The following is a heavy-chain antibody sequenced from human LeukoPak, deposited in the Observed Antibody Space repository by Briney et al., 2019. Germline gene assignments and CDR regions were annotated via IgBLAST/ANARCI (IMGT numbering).Heavy chain of an antibody. V-gene: IGHV4-4*07. Sequence: PSETLSLTCTVSGDSMGSYYWNWLRQPAGKGLEWIGRIRSDGTTYNNPSLESAVTMSVDTSNNHFPLRLSSVIAADTAVYYCARSTGFYTTYYMDVWGKGTTVTVSS. CDR3: ARSTGFYTTYYMDV. D-gene: IGHD3-22*01. J-gene: IGHJ6*03. CDR2: IRSDGTT. CDR1: GDSMGSYY.